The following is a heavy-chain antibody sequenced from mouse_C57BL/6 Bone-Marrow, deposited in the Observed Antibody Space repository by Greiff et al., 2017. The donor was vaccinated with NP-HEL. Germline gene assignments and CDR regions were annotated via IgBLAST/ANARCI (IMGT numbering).Heavy chain of an antibody. V-gene: IGHV5-4*03. D-gene: IGHD1-1*02. J-gene: IGHJ3*01. Sequence: EVMLVESGGGLVKPGGSLKLSCAASGFTFSSYAMSWVRQTPEKRLEWVATISDGGSYTYYPDNVKGRFTISRVNAKNNLYLQMSHLKSEDTAMYYCARAGGTGFAYWGQGTLVTVSA. CDR3: ARAGGTGFAY. CDR1: GFTFSSYA. CDR2: ISDGGSYT.